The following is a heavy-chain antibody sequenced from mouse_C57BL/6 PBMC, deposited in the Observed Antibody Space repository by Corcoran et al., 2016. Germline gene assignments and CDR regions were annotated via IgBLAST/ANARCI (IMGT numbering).Heavy chain of an antibody. CDR1: GYTFTSYD. CDR3: ARKDYSNYGYAMDY. J-gene: IGHJ4*01. Sequence: QVQLQQSGPELVKPGASVKLSCKASGYTFTSYDINWVKQRPGQGLEWIGWIYPRDGSTKYNEKFKGKATLTVDTSSSTAYMELHSLTSEDSAVYFCARKDYSNYGYAMDYWGQGTSVTASS. D-gene: IGHD2-5*01. CDR2: IYPRDGST. V-gene: IGHV1-85*01.